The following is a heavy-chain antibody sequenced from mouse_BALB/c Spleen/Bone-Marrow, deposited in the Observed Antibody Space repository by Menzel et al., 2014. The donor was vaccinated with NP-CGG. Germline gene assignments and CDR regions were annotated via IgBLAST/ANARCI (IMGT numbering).Heavy chain of an antibody. V-gene: IGHV14-3*02. J-gene: IGHJ1*01. CDR1: GFNIKDTY. D-gene: IGHD2-14*01. CDR3: ASYRYAWYFDV. Sequence: EVQVVESGAELVKPGASVKLSCTASGFNIKDTYMHWVKQRPEQGLEWIGRIDPANGNTKYDPKFQGKATITADTSSNTAYLRLSSLTSEDTAVYYCASYRYAWYFDVWGAGTTVTVSS. CDR2: IDPANGNT.